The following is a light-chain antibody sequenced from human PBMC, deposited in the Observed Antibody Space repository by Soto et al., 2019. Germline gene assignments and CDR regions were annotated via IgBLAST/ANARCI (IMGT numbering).Light chain of an antibody. Sequence: DIVMTQSPATLSVSPGERATLSCRASQSVANNVAWYQQKPGQPPRLLIYGASTRAAGVPARFSGSGYGRQFSLTISSLQSEDFASYHCQQHNNWPPWTFGQVTKVEV. CDR2: GAS. CDR3: QQHNNWPPWT. J-gene: IGKJ1*01. V-gene: IGKV3-15*01. CDR1: QSVANN.